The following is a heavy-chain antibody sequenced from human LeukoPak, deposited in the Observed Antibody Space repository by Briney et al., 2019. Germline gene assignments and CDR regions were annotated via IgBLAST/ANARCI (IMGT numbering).Heavy chain of an antibody. J-gene: IGHJ3*02. D-gene: IGHD3-22*01. CDR2: ISGSGGST. V-gene: IGHV3-23*01. CDR3: AKGDYYDSSGYYYRGAFDI. CDR1: GFTFSSYA. Sequence: GGSLRLSCAASGFTFSSYAMSWVRQAPGKGLEWASAISGSGGSTYYADSVKGRFTISRDNSKNTLYLQMNSLRAEDTAVYYCAKGDYYDSSGYYYRGAFDIWGQGTMVTVSS.